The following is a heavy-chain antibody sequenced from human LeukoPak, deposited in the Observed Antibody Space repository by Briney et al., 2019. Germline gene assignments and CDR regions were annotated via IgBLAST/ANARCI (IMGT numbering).Heavy chain of an antibody. CDR1: GFTFSSYA. J-gene: IGHJ3*01. D-gene: IGHD2-15*01. CDR2: ISGSGGST. V-gene: IGHV3-23*01. Sequence: GGSLRLSCAASGFTFSSYAMTWVRQAPGKGLEWVSGISGSGGSTYYADSVKGRFTISRDNSKNTLYLQMNSLRAEDTAVYYCAKGEGNCSGGSCYVAFDFWGQGTMVTVSS. CDR3: AKGEGNCSGGSCYVAFDF.